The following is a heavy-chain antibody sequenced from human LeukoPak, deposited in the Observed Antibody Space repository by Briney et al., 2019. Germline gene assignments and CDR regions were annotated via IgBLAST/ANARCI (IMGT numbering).Heavy chain of an antibody. CDR3: ARDLRVVITGSFDS. Sequence: GGSLRPSCAASGFSFDDYGLTWVRQAPGKGLEWVSGINWNGDSTDYADSVKGRFTISRDNAKNSLYLQMNSLRAEDTALYYCARDLRVVITGSFDSWGQGTLVTVSS. CDR1: GFSFDDYG. V-gene: IGHV3-20*04. CDR2: INWNGDST. D-gene: IGHD3-22*01. J-gene: IGHJ4*02.